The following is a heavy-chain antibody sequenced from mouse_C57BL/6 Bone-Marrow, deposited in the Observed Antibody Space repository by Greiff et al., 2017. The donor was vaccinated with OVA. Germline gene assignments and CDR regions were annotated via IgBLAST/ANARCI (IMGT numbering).Heavy chain of an antibody. CDR1: GYTFTSYW. CDR2: INPSSGYT. Sequence: QVQLQQSGAELAKPGASVKLSCKASGYTFTSYWMHWVKQRPGQGLEWIGYINPSSGYTKYNQKFKDKATLTADKSSITAYMQLSSLTYEDSAVYYCAPLLEAMDYWGQGTSVTVSS. V-gene: IGHV1-7*01. CDR3: APLLEAMDY. J-gene: IGHJ4*01. D-gene: IGHD2-10*01.